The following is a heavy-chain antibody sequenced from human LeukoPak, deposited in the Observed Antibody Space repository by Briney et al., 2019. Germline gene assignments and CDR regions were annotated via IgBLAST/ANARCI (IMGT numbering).Heavy chain of an antibody. V-gene: IGHV3-48*04. Sequence: GGSLRLSCAASGFTFSSYSMNWVRQAPGKGLEWVSYISSSSSTIYYADSVKGRFTIPRDNAKNSLYLQMNSLRAEDTAVYYCARRQQLARGSKYYYGMDVWGQGTTVTVSS. CDR1: GFTFSSYS. D-gene: IGHD6-13*01. CDR3: ARRQQLARGSKYYYGMDV. CDR2: ISSSSSTI. J-gene: IGHJ6*02.